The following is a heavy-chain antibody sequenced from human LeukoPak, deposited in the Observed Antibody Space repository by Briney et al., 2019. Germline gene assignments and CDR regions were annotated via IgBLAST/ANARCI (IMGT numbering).Heavy chain of an antibody. CDR1: GFTLSDYY. D-gene: IGHD6-19*01. V-gene: IGHV3-11*06. Sequence: GGSLRLSCAASGFTLSDYYMSCIRQAPGKGLEWVSYISSRSTYTNYAHSVRGRFTISRDNSQNTLYLQMNSLRAEDTAVYYCARDINSGWYDYWGQGTLVTVSS. J-gene: IGHJ4*02. CDR2: ISSRSTYT. CDR3: ARDINSGWYDY.